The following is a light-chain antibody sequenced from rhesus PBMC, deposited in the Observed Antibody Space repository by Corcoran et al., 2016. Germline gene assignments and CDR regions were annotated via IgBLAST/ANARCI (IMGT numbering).Light chain of an antibody. CDR3: QQYNSALT. V-gene: IGKV1-16*01. CDR2: KAS. Sequence: DIQMTQSPSSLSASVGDKVTITCQASQSISSWLAWYQQKPGKAPKPLINKASSLESGVPPRFSGSGSGTDFTLPFSSLQPEDFATYYCQQYNSALTFGGGTKVELK. J-gene: IGKJ4*01. CDR1: QSISSW.